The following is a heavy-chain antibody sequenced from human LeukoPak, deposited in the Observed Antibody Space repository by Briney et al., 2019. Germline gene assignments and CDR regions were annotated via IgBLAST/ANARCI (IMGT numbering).Heavy chain of an antibody. CDR1: GFSFSHYS. CDR3: ARVSRGYDRPEDAFDI. D-gene: IGHD3-22*01. J-gene: IGHJ3*02. V-gene: IGHV3-48*01. Sequence: GGSLRLSCAASGFSFSHYSMTWARQASGKGLEWISYIGVGGRPTNYADSVKARFTISRDDAQNSLYLQMNSLRAEDTAVYYCARVSRGYDRPEDAFDIWGQGTMVTVSS. CDR2: IGVGGRPT.